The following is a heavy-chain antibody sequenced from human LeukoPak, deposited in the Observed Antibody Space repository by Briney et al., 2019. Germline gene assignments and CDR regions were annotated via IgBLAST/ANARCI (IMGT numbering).Heavy chain of an antibody. CDR1: GFTFSTYS. J-gene: IGHJ5*02. D-gene: IGHD4-17*01. Sequence: GGSLRLSCAASGFTFSTYSMNWVRQAPGKGLEWVSYISSGSSTLYYADSVKGRFTISRDNAKNSLFLQMDSLRAEDTAAYYCARRAPYGDFSFDPWGQGTLVTVSS. CDR3: ARRAPYGDFSFDP. V-gene: IGHV3-48*01. CDR2: ISSGSSTL.